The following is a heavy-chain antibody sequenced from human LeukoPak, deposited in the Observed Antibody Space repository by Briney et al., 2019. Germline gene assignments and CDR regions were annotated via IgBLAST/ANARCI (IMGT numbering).Heavy chain of an antibody. CDR1: GGSISSYY. CDR3: ARGSGSYYVPDDAFDI. D-gene: IGHD1-26*01. V-gene: IGHV4-4*07. CDR2: IYTSGST. J-gene: IGHJ3*02. Sequence: SETLSLTCTVSGGSISSYYWSWIRQPAGKGLEWIGRIYTSGSTNYNPSLKSRVTMSVDTSKNQFSLKLSSVTAADTAVYYCARGSGSYYVPDDAFDIRGQGTMVTVSS.